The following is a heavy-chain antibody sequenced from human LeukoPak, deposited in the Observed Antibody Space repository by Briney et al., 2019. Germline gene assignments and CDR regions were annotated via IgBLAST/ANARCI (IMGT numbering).Heavy chain of an antibody. CDR1: GVTFSSYD. Sequence: GGSLRLSCAASGVTFSSYDMHWVRQATGKGLEWVSAIGTAGDTYYPGSVKGRFTISRENAKNSLYLQMNSLRAGDTAVYYCARASALYGMDVWGQGTTVTVSS. CDR2: IGTAGDT. CDR3: ARASALYGMDV. V-gene: IGHV3-13*01. J-gene: IGHJ6*02.